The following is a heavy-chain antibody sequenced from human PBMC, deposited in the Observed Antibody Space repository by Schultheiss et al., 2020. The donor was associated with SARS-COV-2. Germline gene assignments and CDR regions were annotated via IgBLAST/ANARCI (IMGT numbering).Heavy chain of an antibody. V-gene: IGHV4-34*03. CDR3: CSGYYYTY. CDR1: GGSFSGYY. D-gene: IGHD3-22*01. J-gene: IGHJ4*02. CDR2: INHSGST. Sequence: SETLSLTCAVYGGSFSGYYWSWIRQPPGKGLEWIGEINHSGSTYYNPSLKSRVTISVDTSKNQFSLKLSSVTAADTAVYYCCSGYYYTYWGQGTLVTVSS.